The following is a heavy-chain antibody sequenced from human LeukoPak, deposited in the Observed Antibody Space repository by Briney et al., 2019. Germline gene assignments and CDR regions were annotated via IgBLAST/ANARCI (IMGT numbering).Heavy chain of an antibody. D-gene: IGHD6-13*01. CDR3: ARDFAYSSSWGVNDY. CDR2: INANSGGT. CDR1: GYTFTGYY. Sequence: GASVKVSCKASGYTFTGYYMHWVRQAPGQGLEWMGWINANSGGTNYAQKFQGRVTMTRDTSISTAYMELSRLRSDDTAVYYCARDFAYSSSWGVNDYWGQGTLVTVSS. V-gene: IGHV1-2*02. J-gene: IGHJ4*02.